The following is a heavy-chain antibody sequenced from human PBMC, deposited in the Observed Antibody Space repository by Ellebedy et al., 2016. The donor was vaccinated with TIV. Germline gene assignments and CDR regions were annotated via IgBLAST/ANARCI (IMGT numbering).Heavy chain of an antibody. CDR3: AKERHPRHPRWMGPTYFDY. J-gene: IGHJ4*02. CDR2: LWYDGSNQ. CDR1: GFTSPTYA. Sequence: GESLKISCVASGFTSPTYAMHWVRQAPGKGLEWVAFLWYDGSNQHYADSVKGRFTISRDNSNNTLYLQMTSLRTEDTDVYNCAKERHPRHPRWMGPTYFDYWGQGTLVAVSS. V-gene: IGHV3-30*02. D-gene: IGHD4-23*01.